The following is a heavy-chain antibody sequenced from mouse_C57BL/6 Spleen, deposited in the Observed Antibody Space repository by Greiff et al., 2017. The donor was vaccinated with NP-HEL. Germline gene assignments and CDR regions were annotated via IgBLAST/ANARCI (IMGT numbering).Heavy chain of an antibody. CDR1: GFTFSSYG. CDR3: ASHYGSSLYYFDY. CDR2: ISSGGSYT. J-gene: IGHJ2*01. Sequence: EVMLVESGGDLVKPGGSLKLSCAASGFTFSSYGMSWVRQTPDKRLEWVATISSGGSYTYYPDSVKGRSTISRDNAKNTLYLQMSSLKSEDTAMYYCASHYGSSLYYFDYWGKGTTLTVSS. D-gene: IGHD1-1*01. V-gene: IGHV5-6*01.